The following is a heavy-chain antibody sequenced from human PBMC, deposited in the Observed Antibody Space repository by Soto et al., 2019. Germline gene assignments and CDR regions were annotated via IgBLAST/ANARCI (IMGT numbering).Heavy chain of an antibody. V-gene: IGHV1-2*04. CDR3: ATTCAFGGSTLWCMDV. CDR2: INPNNGGT. Sequence: ASVKVSCKASGYTFTGYYMHWVRQAPVQGLEWMGWINPNNGGTKYAQKFQGSLTLTRDTSISTAYMELSRLRADETAVYYCATTCAFGGSTLWCMDVWG. D-gene: IGHD5-18*01. J-gene: IGHJ6*02. CDR1: GYTFTGYY.